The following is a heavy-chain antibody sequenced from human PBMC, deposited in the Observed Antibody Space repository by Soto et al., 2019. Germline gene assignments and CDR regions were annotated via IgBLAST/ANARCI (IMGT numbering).Heavy chain of an antibody. Sequence: QVQLQQWGAGLLKPSETLSLTCAVYGGSFSGYYWSWIRPPPGKGLEWIGEINHSGSTNYNPSLKRRVTISVDTSKSQCSLKLSAVTAADTAVYYCARGITMVRGVIPRPYFDYWGQGTLVTVSS. V-gene: IGHV4-34*01. CDR3: ARGITMVRGVIPRPYFDY. CDR2: INHSGST. D-gene: IGHD3-10*01. J-gene: IGHJ4*02. CDR1: GGSFSGYY.